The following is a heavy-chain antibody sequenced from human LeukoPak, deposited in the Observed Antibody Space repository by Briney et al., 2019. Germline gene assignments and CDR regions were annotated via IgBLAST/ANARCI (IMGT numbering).Heavy chain of an antibody. D-gene: IGHD2-8*01. CDR1: GDSVSNPIYS. J-gene: IGHJ5*02. V-gene: IGHV4-30-2*01. Sequence: PSQTLSLTCAVSGDSVSNPIYSWSWIRQPPGKGLEWIGYIHHSGTTFYNPSLNSRGIISVDKSKNNFSPTLNSVTAADTAVYFCVREDPMYGWLDPWGQGILVTVSS. CDR3: VREDPMYGWLDP. CDR2: IHHSGTT.